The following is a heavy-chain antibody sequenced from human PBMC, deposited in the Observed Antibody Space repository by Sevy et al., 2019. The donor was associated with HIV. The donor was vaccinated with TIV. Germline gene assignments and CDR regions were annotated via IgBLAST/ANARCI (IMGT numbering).Heavy chain of an antibody. CDR3: ARESWNTDLGY. Sequence: GGSLRLSCAGSGFIFSDYYMSWIRQAPGKGLEGISYISSTRGSTTHYADSVKGRFTISRDNAKNSLYLQMNSLRVEDTAVYYCARESWNTDLGYWGQGTLVTVSS. CDR2: ISSTRGSTT. D-gene: IGHD5-18*01. V-gene: IGHV3-11*01. CDR1: GFIFSDYY. J-gene: IGHJ4*02.